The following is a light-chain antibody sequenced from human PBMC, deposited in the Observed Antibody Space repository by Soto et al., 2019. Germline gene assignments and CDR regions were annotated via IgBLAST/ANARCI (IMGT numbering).Light chain of an antibody. CDR1: QNINIY. CDR3: QQSYRSPYT. J-gene: IGKJ2*01. CDR2: AAS. V-gene: IGKV1-39*01. Sequence: IQLTQSPSSLSASVGDRVTVTCRASQNINIYLNWYQQKPGKAPTLLIYAASSLQSGVPSRFSGGGSRTDFTLTISSLQTEDFATYYCQQSYRSPYTFGQGTKLEI.